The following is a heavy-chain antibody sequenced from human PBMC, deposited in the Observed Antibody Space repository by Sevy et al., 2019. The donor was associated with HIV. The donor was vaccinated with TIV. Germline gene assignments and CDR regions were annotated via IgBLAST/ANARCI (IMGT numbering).Heavy chain of an antibody. V-gene: IGHV4-34*01. CDR1: GGSFSGYY. CDR3: ARHCGSTSGSHAFDI. CDR2: INHSGST. D-gene: IGHD2-2*01. J-gene: IGHJ3*02. Sequence: SETLSLTCAVYGGSFSGYYWSWIRQPPGKGLEWIGEINHSGSTNYNPSLKSRVTISVDTSKNQFSLKLSSVTAADTAVDYCARHCGSTSGSHAFDIWGQGTMVTVSS.